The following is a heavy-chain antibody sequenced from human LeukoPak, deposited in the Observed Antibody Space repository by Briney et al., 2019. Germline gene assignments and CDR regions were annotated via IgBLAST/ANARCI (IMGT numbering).Heavy chain of an antibody. CDR2: ISGSGGST. CDR3: ARGLRYSSSWWEFDY. D-gene: IGHD6-13*01. J-gene: IGHJ4*02. V-gene: IGHV3-23*01. CDR1: GFTFSSYA. Sequence: PGGSLRLSCAASGFTFSSYAMSWVRQAPGKGLEWVSAISGSGGSTYYADSVKGRFTISRDNSKNTLYLQMNSLRAEDTAVYYCARGLRYSSSWWEFDYWGQGTLVTVSS.